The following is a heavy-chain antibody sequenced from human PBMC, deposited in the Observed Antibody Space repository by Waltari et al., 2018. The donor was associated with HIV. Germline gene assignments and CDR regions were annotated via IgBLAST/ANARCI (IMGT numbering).Heavy chain of an antibody. D-gene: IGHD6-19*01. CDR1: GGSIISNGYS. CDR3: VSHAAAFSGRGWQLAGYFDN. V-gene: IGHV4-30-2*06. J-gene: IGHJ1*01. CDR2: VHHTGGT. Sequence: QLQLQESGSGLVKPSETLSLTCIVSGGSIISNGYSWSWIRQSTGKGLEGIGYVHHTGGTVYRSSLRGRVTISIDTTKNQFSLRLTSVTAADTGVYFCVSHAAAFSGRGWQLAGYFDNWGQGTLVTVSS.